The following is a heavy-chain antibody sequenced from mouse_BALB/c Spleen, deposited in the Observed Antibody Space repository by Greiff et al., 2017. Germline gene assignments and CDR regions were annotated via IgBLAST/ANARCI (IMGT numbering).Heavy chain of an antibody. Sequence: QVQLQQSDPELVTPGPSVSISCKVSGYTFSEHAIHWVQQQPEQGLEWLGYISPGNGDIKYNDKFTGKATLTADNSSCNTYMQLNILTSEDSAVYLCTRWRYDGGDYAMDYWGQGTSVTVSA. J-gene: IGHJ4*01. CDR3: TRWRYDGGDYAMDY. V-gene: IGHV1S53*02. D-gene: IGHD2-14*01. CDR1: GYTFSEHA. CDR2: ISPGNGDI.